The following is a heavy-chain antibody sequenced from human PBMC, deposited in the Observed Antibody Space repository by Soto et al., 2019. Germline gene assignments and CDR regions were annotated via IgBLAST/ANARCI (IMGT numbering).Heavy chain of an antibody. Sequence: ASVKVSCKASGYTFTSYGISWVRQAPGQGLEWMGWISANSGNTGYAQKFQGRVTMTRNTSISTAYMELSSLRSEDTAVYYCARRVVAATAYYYYYYMDVWGKGTTVTVSS. CDR3: ARRVVAATAYYYYYYMDV. D-gene: IGHD2-15*01. V-gene: IGHV1-8*02. J-gene: IGHJ6*03. CDR2: ISANSGNT. CDR1: GYTFTSYG.